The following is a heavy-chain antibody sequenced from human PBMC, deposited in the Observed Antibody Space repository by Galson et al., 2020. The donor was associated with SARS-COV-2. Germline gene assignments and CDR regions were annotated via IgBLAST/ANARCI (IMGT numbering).Heavy chain of an antibody. CDR1: GGSVSSGSYY. Sequence: SETLSLTCTVSGGSVSSGSYYWSWIRQPPGKGLEWIGYIYYSGSTNYNLSLKSRVTISVDTSKNQFSLKLSSVTAADTAVYYCARAVFNCSGGSCLTPYYYYGMDVWGQGTTVTVSS. J-gene: IGHJ6*02. CDR2: IYYSGST. V-gene: IGHV4-61*01. D-gene: IGHD2-15*01. CDR3: ARAVFNCSGGSCLTPYYYYGMDV.